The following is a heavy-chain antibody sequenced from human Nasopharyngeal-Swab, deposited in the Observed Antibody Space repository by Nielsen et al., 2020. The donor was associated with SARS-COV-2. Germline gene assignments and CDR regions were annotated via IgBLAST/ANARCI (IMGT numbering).Heavy chain of an antibody. CDR2: ITGSGSKI. CDR1: GFTFNDYA. Sequence: GESLKISCAGSGFTFNDYAMTWVRPAPGKGLEWGSSITGSGSKIYYADSARGRFVISRDNANNMVFLQMNDLRAEDTAVYYCAKGRSISAAGSAWYDHWGQGTLVTVSS. V-gene: IGHV3-23*01. CDR3: AKGRSISAAGSAWYDH. D-gene: IGHD6-13*01. J-gene: IGHJ5*02.